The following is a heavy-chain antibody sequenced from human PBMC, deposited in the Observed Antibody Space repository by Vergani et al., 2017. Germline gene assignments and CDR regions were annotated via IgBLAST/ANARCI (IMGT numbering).Heavy chain of an antibody. Sequence: QVHLVESEGGVVQPGRSLTLSCVASGFTFSSHGMHWVRQAPGKGLEWVAVIWNDGSNKYYGDSVKGRFTISRDNSKNTLYLQMNSLRVEDTAVYYCARWGNEKRFDSWGQGTLVTVSS. D-gene: IGHD1-1*01. CDR3: ARWGNEKRFDS. CDR2: IWNDGSNK. CDR1: GFTFSSHG. V-gene: IGHV3-33*01. J-gene: IGHJ5*01.